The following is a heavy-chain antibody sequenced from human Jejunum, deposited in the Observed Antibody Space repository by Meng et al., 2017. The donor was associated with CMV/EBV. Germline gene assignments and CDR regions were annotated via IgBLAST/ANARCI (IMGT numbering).Heavy chain of an antibody. V-gene: IGHV3-74*01. D-gene: IGHD3-16*01. Sequence: CAASGFAFSKYWMHWVRQVPGKGVVWVSYFSGEGSHTTYADSVRGRFTISRDNAKNTLYLQMSSLRDEDTADYYCARGGPGAFDIWGQGTMGTVSS. CDR3: ARGGPGAFDI. CDR1: GFAFSKYW. CDR2: FSGEGSHT. J-gene: IGHJ3*02.